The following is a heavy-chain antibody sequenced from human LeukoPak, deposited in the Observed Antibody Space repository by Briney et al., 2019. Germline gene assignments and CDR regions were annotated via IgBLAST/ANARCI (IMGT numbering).Heavy chain of an antibody. CDR1: GGSISSYY. CDR3: ARGPNRITMMIGDAFDI. D-gene: IGHD3-22*01. J-gene: IGHJ3*02. Sequence: SETLSLTCTVSGGSISSYYWSWIRQPARKGLEWIVRIYTTVSTSYTPSLKSRVTMSVDTSKNQFSLKLSSVTAADTAVYYCARGPNRITMMIGDAFDIWGQGTMVTVSS. CDR2: IYTTVST. V-gene: IGHV4-4*07.